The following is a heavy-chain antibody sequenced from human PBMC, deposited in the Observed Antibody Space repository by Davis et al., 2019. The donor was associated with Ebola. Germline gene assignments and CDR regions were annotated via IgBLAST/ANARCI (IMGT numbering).Heavy chain of an antibody. Sequence: GGSLRLSCAASGFTVSSNYMSWVRQAPGKGLEWVSVIYSGGSTYYADSVKGRFTISRDNGGNSLFLQMNSLRAEDSAMYYCTRGNWNYPNWGQGTLVTVSS. CDR3: TRGNWNYPN. CDR1: GFTVSSNY. CDR2: IYSGGST. V-gene: IGHV3-53*01. D-gene: IGHD1-7*01. J-gene: IGHJ4*02.